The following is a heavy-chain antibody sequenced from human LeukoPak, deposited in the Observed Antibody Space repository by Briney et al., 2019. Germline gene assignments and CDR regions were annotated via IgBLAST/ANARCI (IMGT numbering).Heavy chain of an antibody. V-gene: IGHV1-69*05. D-gene: IGHD3-22*01. CDR2: IIPIFGTA. CDR1: GGTFSSYA. Sequence: SVKVSCKASGGTFSSYAISWVRQAPGQGLEWMGGIIPIFGTANYAQKFQGRVTITTDESTSTAYMELSSLRSEDTAVYYCARGKDCYDSSGYFNYWGQGTLVTVSS. J-gene: IGHJ4*02. CDR3: ARGKDCYDSSGYFNY.